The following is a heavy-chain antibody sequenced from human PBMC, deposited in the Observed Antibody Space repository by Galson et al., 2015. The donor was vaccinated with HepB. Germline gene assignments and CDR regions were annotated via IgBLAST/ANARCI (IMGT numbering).Heavy chain of an antibody. Sequence: SLRLSCAASGFTFSDYYMTWVRQAPGKGLEWVSYISSSGNIPYYADSVKGRFTISRDNAKNPLYLQMNSLRAEDTAVYYCAREHSYYFDAWGQGTLVTVSS. D-gene: IGHD1-26*01. CDR2: ISSSGNIP. CDR3: AREHSYYFDA. CDR1: GFTFSDYY. V-gene: IGHV3-11*01. J-gene: IGHJ4*02.